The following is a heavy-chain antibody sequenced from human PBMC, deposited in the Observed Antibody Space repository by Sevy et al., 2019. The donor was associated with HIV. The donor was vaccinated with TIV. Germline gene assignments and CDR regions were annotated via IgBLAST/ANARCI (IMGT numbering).Heavy chain of an antibody. V-gene: IGHV3-53*01. CDR3: ARDLEFYDYGDYGPAFMPDY. J-gene: IGHJ4*02. CDR2: IYSGGTT. D-gene: IGHD4-17*01. CDR1: GFTVSSNY. Sequence: GGSLRLSCAASGFTVSSNYMSWVRQAPGKGLEWVSVIYSGGTTHYIDSVKGRFTISRDIAKNTLHLQMNSLRAEDTAVYYCARDLEFYDYGDYGPAFMPDYWGQGTLVTVSS.